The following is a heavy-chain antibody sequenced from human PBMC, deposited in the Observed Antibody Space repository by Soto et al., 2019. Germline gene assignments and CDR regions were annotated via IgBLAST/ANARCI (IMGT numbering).Heavy chain of an antibody. CDR3: ARGRGSGSFYRLDY. CDR2: INPNSGNI. Sequence: WASVKVSCKASGDTFTTYDINWVRQATGHGLEWMGWINPNSGNIGYAQRVQGRVTMTRDTAIRTAYMEVSSLRADDTAVYYCARGRGSGSFYRLDYWGQGTLVTVSS. D-gene: IGHD3-10*01. CDR1: GDTFTTYD. V-gene: IGHV1-8*01. J-gene: IGHJ4*02.